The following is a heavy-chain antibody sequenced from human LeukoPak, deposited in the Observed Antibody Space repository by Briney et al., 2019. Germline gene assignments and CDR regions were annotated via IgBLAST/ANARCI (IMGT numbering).Heavy chain of an antibody. Sequence: GGSLRLSCAASGFTFSSYSMNWVRQAPGKGLEWVSSISSSSSYIYYADSVKGRFTISRDNAKNSLYLQMNSLRAEDTALYYCARQPLEWELPYYFDYWGQGTLVTVSS. V-gene: IGHV3-21*04. CDR2: ISSSSSYI. D-gene: IGHD1-26*01. J-gene: IGHJ4*02. CDR3: ARQPLEWELPYYFDY. CDR1: GFTFSSYS.